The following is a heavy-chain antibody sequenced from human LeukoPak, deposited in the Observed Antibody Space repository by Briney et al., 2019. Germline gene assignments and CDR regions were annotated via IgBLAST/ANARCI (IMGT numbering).Heavy chain of an antibody. V-gene: IGHV3-23*01. Sequence: PGGSLRLACVASGFTFRSYAMNWVRQAPGEGLEWVSTLSGGGGVIYYVDSVKGRFTIPRDNSKSTLYLQIKSLRAEDTAVYFCAKSDAYDTTFYFDFWGRETRVSVSS. D-gene: IGHD3-16*01. CDR2: LSGGGGVI. CDR1: GFTFRSYA. J-gene: IGHJ4*02. CDR3: AKSDAYDTTFYFDF.